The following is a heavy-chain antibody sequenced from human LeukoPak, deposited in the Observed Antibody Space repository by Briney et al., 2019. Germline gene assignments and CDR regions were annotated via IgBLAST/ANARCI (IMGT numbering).Heavy chain of an antibody. CDR2: IYYSGGT. J-gene: IGHJ4*02. CDR1: GGSVSSGSYY. V-gene: IGHV4-61*01. D-gene: IGHD2-15*01. Sequence: SETLSPTCTVSGGSVSSGSYYWSWIRQPPGKGLEWIGYIYYSGGTNYNPSLKSRVTISVDTSKNQFSLKLSSVTAADTAVYYCAREFAGYCSGGSCYYFDYWGQGTLVTVSS. CDR3: AREFAGYCSGGSCYYFDY.